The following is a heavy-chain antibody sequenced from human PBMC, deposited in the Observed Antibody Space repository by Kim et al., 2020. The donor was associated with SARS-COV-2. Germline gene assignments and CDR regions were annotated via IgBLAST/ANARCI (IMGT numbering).Heavy chain of an antibody. D-gene: IGHD6-13*01. V-gene: IGHV5-10-1*01. Sequence: GESLKISCKGSGYSFTSYWISWVRQMPGKGLEWMGRIDPSDSYTNYSPSFQGHVTISADKSISTAYLQWSSLKASDTAMYYCARHDLYSSSWYSYFGMDVWGQGTTVTVSS. CDR2: IDPSDSYT. CDR1: GYSFTSYW. J-gene: IGHJ6*02. CDR3: ARHDLYSSSWYSYFGMDV.